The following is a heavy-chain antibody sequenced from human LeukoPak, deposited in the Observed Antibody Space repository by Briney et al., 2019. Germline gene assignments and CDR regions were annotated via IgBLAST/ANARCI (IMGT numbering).Heavy chain of an antibody. D-gene: IGHD3-3*01. CDR1: GFTFSSYS. Sequence: GGSLRLSCAASGFTFSSYSMNWVRQAPGKGLEWVSHISSSSSTIYYADSVKGRFTISRDNAKNSLYLQMNSLRAEDTAVYYCARDGTVLRFLEWFYYMDVWGKGTTVTVSS. CDR2: ISSSSSTI. V-gene: IGHV3-48*01. CDR3: ARDGTVLRFLEWFYYMDV. J-gene: IGHJ6*03.